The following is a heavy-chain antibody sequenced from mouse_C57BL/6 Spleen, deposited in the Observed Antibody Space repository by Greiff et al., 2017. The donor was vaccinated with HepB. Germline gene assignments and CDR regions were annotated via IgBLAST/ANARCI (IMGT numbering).Heavy chain of an antibody. CDR1: GFTFSDYG. CDR3: GRRPAMDY. V-gene: IGHV5-17*01. CDR2: INSGNSTI. Sequence: EVQRVESGGGLVKPGGSLKLSCAASGFTFSDYGMHWVRQAPEKGLEWVAYINSGNSTINYADTVKGRFTLSRDNAKNTLFLQMTSLRSEDTAIYYCGRRPAMDYWGQGTSVTVSS. J-gene: IGHJ4*01.